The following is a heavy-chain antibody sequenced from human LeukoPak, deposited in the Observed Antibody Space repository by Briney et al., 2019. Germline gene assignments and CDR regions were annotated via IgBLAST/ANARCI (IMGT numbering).Heavy chain of an antibody. J-gene: IGHJ4*02. Sequence: GGSLRLSCAASGFTFSSYSMNWVRQAPGKGLEWVSYISSSSSTIYYADSVKGRFTISRDNAKNSLYLQMNSLRAEDTAVYYCARDNGDFWSGYYIRFDYWGQGTLVTVSS. D-gene: IGHD3-3*01. CDR3: ARDNGDFWSGYYIRFDY. CDR2: ISSSSSTI. V-gene: IGHV3-48*01. CDR1: GFTFSSYS.